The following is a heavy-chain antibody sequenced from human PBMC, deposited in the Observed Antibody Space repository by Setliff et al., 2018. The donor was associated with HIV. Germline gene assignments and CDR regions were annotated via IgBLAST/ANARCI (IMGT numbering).Heavy chain of an antibody. D-gene: IGHD6-19*01. CDR2: ITPNGGSA. CDR3: TRSSSDWIQVRFDP. J-gene: IGHJ5*02. V-gene: IGHV1-46*01. Sequence: GASVKVSCKTSGYTFTNYYVHWVRQAPGQGLEWMGVITPNGGSANYAQKFQGRVTMTSDTSTSTVYMELRSLRSDDTAVYFCTRSSSDWIQVRFDPWGQGTLVTVSS. CDR1: GYTFTNYY.